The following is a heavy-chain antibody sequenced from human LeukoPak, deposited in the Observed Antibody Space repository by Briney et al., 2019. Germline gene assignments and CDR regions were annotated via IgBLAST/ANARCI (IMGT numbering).Heavy chain of an antibody. CDR3: ASTWIQLSRPDDAFDI. J-gene: IGHJ3*02. CDR2: INHSGST. D-gene: IGHD5-18*01. V-gene: IGHV4-34*01. Sequence: SETLSLTCAVYGGSFSGYYWSWIRQPPGKGLEWIGEINHSGSTNYNPSLKSRVTLSVDTSKNQFSLKLSSVTAADTAVYYCASTWIQLSRPDDAFDIWGQGTMVTVSS. CDR1: GGSFSGYY.